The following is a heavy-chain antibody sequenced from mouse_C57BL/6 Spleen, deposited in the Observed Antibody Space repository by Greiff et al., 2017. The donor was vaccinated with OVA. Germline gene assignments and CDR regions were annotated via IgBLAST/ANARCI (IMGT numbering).Heavy chain of an antibody. CDR3: ASLITTVDYYAMDY. Sequence: VQLVESVAELVRPGASVKLSCTASGFNIKNTYMHWVKQRPEQGLEWIGRIDPANGNTKYAPKFQGKATITADTSSNTAYLQLSSLTSEDTAIYYCASLITTVDYYAMDYWGQGTSVTVSS. J-gene: IGHJ4*01. CDR2: IDPANGNT. CDR1: GFNIKNTY. V-gene: IGHV14-3*01. D-gene: IGHD1-1*01.